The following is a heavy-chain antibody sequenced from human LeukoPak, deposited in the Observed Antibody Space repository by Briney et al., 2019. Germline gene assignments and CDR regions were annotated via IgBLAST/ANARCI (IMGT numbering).Heavy chain of an antibody. V-gene: IGHV1-2*06. CDR1: GYTFTAFY. Sequence: GASVKVSCKASGYTFTAFYMHWVRQAPGQGLEWMGRINPKIGATNYARKFQGRVTMTGDTSISTAYMELSGLGSDDTAIYYCARDSVNDIYYFDNWGQGTLVTVSS. CDR2: INPKIGAT. J-gene: IGHJ4*02. D-gene: IGHD1-1*01. CDR3: ARDSVNDIYYFDN.